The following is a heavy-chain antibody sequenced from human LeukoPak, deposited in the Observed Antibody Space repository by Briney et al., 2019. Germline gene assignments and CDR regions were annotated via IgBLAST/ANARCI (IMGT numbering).Heavy chain of an antibody. CDR1: GFTVSSSY. V-gene: IGHV3-66*01. J-gene: IGHJ4*02. D-gene: IGHD6-13*01. CDR3: ARVQEAANTYYLDY. Sequence: GGSLRLSCAASGFTVSSSYMSWVRQAPGKGLEWVSIISSAGTTYYADSVKGRFTISRDNSKNTVYLQVNSLRDEDTAVYYCARVQEAANTYYLDYWGQGTMVTVSS. CDR2: ISSAGTT.